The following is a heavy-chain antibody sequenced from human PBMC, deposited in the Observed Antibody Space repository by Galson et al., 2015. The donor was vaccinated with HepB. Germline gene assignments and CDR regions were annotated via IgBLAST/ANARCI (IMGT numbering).Heavy chain of an antibody. CDR3: AREAWYYYGSGSYYNEGSRSWFDP. J-gene: IGHJ5*02. D-gene: IGHD3-10*01. CDR2: ISYDGSNK. V-gene: IGHV3-30-3*01. Sequence: SLRLSCAASGFTFSSYAMHWVRQAPGKGLEWVAVISYDGSNKYYADSVKGRFTISRDNSKNTPYLQMNSLRAEDTAVYYCAREAWYYYGSGSYYNEGSRSWFDPWGQGTLVTVSS. CDR1: GFTFSSYA.